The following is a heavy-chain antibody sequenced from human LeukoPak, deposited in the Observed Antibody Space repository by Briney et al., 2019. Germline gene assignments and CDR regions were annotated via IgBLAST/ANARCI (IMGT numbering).Heavy chain of an antibody. CDR3: AELGITMIGGV. CDR1: GFTFSSYS. J-gene: IGHJ6*04. Sequence: WGSLRLSCAASGFTFSSYSMNWVRQAPGKGLEWVSSITSSSSYIYYADSVKGRFTISRDNAKNSLYLQMNSLRAEDTAVYYCAELGITMIGGVWGKGTTVTISS. V-gene: IGHV3-21*01. D-gene: IGHD3-10*02. CDR2: ITSSSSYI.